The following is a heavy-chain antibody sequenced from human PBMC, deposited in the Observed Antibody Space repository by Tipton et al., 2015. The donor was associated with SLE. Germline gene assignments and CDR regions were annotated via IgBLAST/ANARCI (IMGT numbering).Heavy chain of an antibody. V-gene: IGHV4-39*01. CDR3: ARPGGRIIAPDYFDS. D-gene: IGHD6-13*01. Sequence: TLSLTCTVSGGSLSSDSYYWSWIRQAPGKGLEWIGTIYYSGNTYYSPSLQSRVTMFIDASKNQFSLRMNSVSAADTAVYYCARPGGRIIAPDYFDSWSQGSLVTVTS. CDR1: GGSLSSDSYY. J-gene: IGHJ4*02. CDR2: IYYSGNT.